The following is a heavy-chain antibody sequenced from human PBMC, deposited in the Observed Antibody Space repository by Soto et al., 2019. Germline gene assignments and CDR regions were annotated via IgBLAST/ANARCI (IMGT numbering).Heavy chain of an antibody. CDR2: VSYTGNT. CDR1: GGAIGSGGYW. J-gene: IGHJ4*02. CDR3: ARGTLV. D-gene: IGHD2-2*01. V-gene: IGHV4-31*03. Sequence: QVQLQESGPGLMQPSQTLSLTCTVSGGAIGSGGYWWSWIRQHPGRGLEWIGFVSYTGNTQYNPSLKSRVNISVDTSTKQFSLKLSSVTAADTAVYYCARGTLVWGQGTLVIVSS.